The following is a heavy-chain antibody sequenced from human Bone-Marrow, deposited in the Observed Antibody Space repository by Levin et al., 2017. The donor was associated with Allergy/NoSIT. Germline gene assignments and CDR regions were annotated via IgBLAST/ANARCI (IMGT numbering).Heavy chain of an antibody. CDR2: ISSNGGST. Sequence: GGSLRLSCSASGFTFSSYAMHWVRQAPGKGLEYVSAISSNGGSTYYADSVKGRFTISRDNSKNTLYLQMSSLRAEDTAVYYCVSPGPLGYCSSTSCSDWGQGTLVTVSS. J-gene: IGHJ4*02. CDR3: VSPGPLGYCSSTSCSD. CDR1: GFTFSSYA. V-gene: IGHV3-64D*06. D-gene: IGHD2-2*01.